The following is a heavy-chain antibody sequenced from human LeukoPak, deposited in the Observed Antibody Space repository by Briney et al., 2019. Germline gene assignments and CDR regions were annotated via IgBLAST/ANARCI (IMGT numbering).Heavy chain of an antibody. Sequence: GGSLRLSCAASGFTFNSYWMNWVRQAPGKGLVWVSHMSSDGTITSYADSVKGRFTISRDNAKNTLYLQMNSLRAEDTGVYYCASRGYLNYWGQGTLVTVSS. CDR3: ASRGYLNY. CDR1: GFTFNSYW. V-gene: IGHV3-74*01. J-gene: IGHJ4*02. CDR2: MSSDGTIT.